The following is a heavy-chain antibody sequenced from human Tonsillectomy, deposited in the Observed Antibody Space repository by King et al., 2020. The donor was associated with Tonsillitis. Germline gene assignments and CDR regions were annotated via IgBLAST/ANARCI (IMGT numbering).Heavy chain of an antibody. D-gene: IGHD2/OR15-2a*01. CDR2: ITPISGTA. Sequence: VQLVESGAEVKKPGSSVRVSCWASGGTFSKYGISWVRQAPGQGLEWMGGITPISGTANYAQKFQDRVTITADESTSTAYMELSSLRSEDTAVYYCARAAEYYSSLYYMDVWGKGTTVTVSS. CDR3: ARAAEYYSSLYYMDV. J-gene: IGHJ6*03. V-gene: IGHV1-69*01. CDR1: GGTFSKYG.